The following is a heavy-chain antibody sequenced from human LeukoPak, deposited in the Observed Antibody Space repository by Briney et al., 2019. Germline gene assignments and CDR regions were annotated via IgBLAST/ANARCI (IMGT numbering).Heavy chain of an antibody. J-gene: IGHJ4*02. CDR2: ISYDGSNK. CDR3: ARDAPRDGYKLFGDYFDY. V-gene: IGHV3-30*01. CDR1: GFTFSSYA. Sequence: GGSLRLSCAASGFTFSSYAMHWVRQAPGKGLEWVAVISYDGSNKYYADSVKSRFTISRDNSKNTLYLQMNSLRAEDTAVYYCARDAPRDGYKLFGDYFDYWGQGTLVTVSS. D-gene: IGHD5-24*01.